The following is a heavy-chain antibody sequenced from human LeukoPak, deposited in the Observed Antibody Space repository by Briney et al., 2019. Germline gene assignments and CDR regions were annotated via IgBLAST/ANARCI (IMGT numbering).Heavy chain of an antibody. CDR2: ISNSAI. Sequence: GGSLRLSCATSGFTFTNYGMNWVRQAPGKGLEWVSYISNSAILYADSVKGRFTISRDNAKNSLYLQMNRLRAEDTAVYYCASLSVVVAASDYWGQGTLVTVSS. CDR3: ASLSVVVAASDY. V-gene: IGHV3-48*04. CDR1: GFTFTNYG. J-gene: IGHJ4*02. D-gene: IGHD2-15*01.